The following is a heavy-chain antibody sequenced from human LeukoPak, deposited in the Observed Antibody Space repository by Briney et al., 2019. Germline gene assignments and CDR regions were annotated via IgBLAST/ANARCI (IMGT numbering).Heavy chain of an antibody. Sequence: SETLSLTCTVSGGSISSYYWSWIRQPPGKGLEWIGYIYYSGSTNYNPSLKSRVTISVDTSKNQFSLKPSSVTAADTAVYYCARAAPYDFWSGFRSNYYYYYGMDVWGQGTTVTVSS. V-gene: IGHV4-59*01. CDR2: IYYSGST. CDR3: ARAAPYDFWSGFRSNYYYYYGMDV. J-gene: IGHJ6*02. CDR1: GGSISSYY. D-gene: IGHD3-3*01.